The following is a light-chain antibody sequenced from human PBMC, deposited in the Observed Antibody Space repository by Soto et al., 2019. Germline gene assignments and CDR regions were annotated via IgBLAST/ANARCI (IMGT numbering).Light chain of an antibody. CDR3: QQYNNWHPWT. V-gene: IGKV3-15*01. Sequence: ILLTQSPGTLSLSPGERATLSCRASQSVSNNYLAWYQRKPGQAPRLLIYGASTRANGIPARLSGSGSGTEFTLTISSLQSEDFAFYYCQQYNNWHPWTFGQGTKVDIK. CDR1: QSVSNN. CDR2: GAS. J-gene: IGKJ1*01.